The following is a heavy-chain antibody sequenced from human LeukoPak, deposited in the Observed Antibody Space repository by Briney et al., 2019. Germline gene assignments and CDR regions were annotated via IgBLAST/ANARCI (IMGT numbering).Heavy chain of an antibody. CDR1: GGSISSSSYY. J-gene: IGHJ6*03. D-gene: IGHD2-2*01. CDR3: ARHSSDRVVPAASIKYYYYYYMDV. V-gene: IGHV4-39*01. CDR2: IYYSGST. Sequence: SETLFLTCTVSGGSISSSSYYWGWIRQPPGKGLEWIGSIYYSGSTYYNPSLKSRVTISVDTSKNQFSLKLSSVTAADTAVYYCARHSSDRVVPAASIKYYYYYYMDVWGKGTTVTVSS.